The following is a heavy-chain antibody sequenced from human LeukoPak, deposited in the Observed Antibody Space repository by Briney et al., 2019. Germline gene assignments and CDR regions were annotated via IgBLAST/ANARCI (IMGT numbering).Heavy chain of an antibody. J-gene: IGHJ4*02. V-gene: IGHV3-23*01. D-gene: IGHD3-9*01. CDR3: AKDPGTGYYYFEY. Sequence: GGSLRLSCAASGLTFSTYTMSWVRQAPGKGLEWVSAISASGGSTYYADSVKGRFTISRDNSKNTLYLQMNSLGAEDTAVYYCAKDPGTGYYYFEYWGQGTLVTVSS. CDR2: ISASGGST. CDR1: GLTFSTYT.